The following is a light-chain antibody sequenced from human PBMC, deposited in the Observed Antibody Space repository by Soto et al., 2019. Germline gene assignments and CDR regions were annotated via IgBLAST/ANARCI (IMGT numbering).Light chain of an antibody. V-gene: IGKV2-28*01. CDR2: LGS. CDR1: QSLLHSNGYKY. J-gene: IGKJ4*01. Sequence: DIVMTQSPLSLPVTPGEPASISCRSSQSLLHSNGYKYLVWYLQKPGQSPQPLIYLGSNRASGVPDRFSGSGSGTDFTLKISRVEAEDVGVYYCMQALQTPLTFGGGTKVEIK. CDR3: MQALQTPLT.